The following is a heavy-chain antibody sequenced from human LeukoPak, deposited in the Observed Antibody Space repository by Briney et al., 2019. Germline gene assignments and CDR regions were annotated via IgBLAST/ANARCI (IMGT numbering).Heavy chain of an antibody. J-gene: IGHJ6*03. D-gene: IGHD3-3*01. V-gene: IGHV3-74*01. CDR3: AKENDFWSGYPNDYYYYYYMDV. Sequence: SGGSLRLSCAASGFTFSSYWMHWVRQAPGKGLVWVSRINTDGSSTSYADSVKGRFTISRDNAKNTLYLQMNSLRAEDTAVYYCAKENDFWSGYPNDYYYYYYMDVWGKGTTVTVSS. CDR1: GFTFSSYW. CDR2: INTDGSST.